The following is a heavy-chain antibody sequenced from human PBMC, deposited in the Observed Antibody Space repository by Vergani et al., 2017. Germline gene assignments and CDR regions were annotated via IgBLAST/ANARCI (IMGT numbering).Heavy chain of an antibody. CDR3: ARVDSSGYGGFDI. CDR2: ISGSGGST. D-gene: IGHD3-22*01. Sequence: EVQLVESGGGLVQPGGSLRLSCAASGFTFSSYAMSWVRQAPGKGLEWVSAISGSGGSTYYADSVKGRFTISRDNSKNSLYLQMNSLRAEDTAVYYCARVDSSGYGGFDIWGQGTMVTVSS. V-gene: IGHV3-23*04. CDR1: GFTFSSYA. J-gene: IGHJ3*02.